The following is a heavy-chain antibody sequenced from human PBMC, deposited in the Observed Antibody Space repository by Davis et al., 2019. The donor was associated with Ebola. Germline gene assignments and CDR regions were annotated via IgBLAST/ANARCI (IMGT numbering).Heavy chain of an antibody. CDR1: GFTFSNYG. D-gene: IGHD6-19*01. V-gene: IGHV3-30*02. J-gene: IGHJ4*02. CDR3: ARDWRLVLVY. Sequence: GESLKISCAASGFTFSNYGMHWVRQAPGKGLEWVAFIRYDGSNKYYADSVKGRFTISRDSSKSTLYLQMNSLRAEDTAVYYCARDWRLVLVYWGQGTLVTVSS. CDR2: IRYDGSNK.